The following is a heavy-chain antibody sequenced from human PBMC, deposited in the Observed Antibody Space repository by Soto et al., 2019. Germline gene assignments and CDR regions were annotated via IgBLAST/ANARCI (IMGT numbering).Heavy chain of an antibody. J-gene: IGHJ6*03. Sequence: GGSLRLSCAASGFTFSSYGMHWVRQAPGKGLEWVAVIWYDGSNKYYADSVKGRFTISRDNSKNTLYLQMNSLRAEDTTVYYCARELSRRDIVATQPYYYYYMDVWGKGTTVTVSS. CDR3: ARELSRRDIVATQPYYYYYMDV. D-gene: IGHD5-12*01. V-gene: IGHV3-33*01. CDR1: GFTFSSYG. CDR2: IWYDGSNK.